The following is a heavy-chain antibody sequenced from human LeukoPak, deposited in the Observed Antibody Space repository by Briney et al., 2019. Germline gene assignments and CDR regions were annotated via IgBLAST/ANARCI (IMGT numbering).Heavy chain of an antibody. J-gene: IGHJ3*02. Sequence: PGGSLRLSCAASGFTFSSYAMHWVRQAPGKGLEWVAVISYDGSNKYYADSVKGRFTISRDNSKNTLYLQMNSLRAEDTAVYYCARVDSSSSLWAFDIWGQGTMVTVSS. CDR2: ISYDGSNK. V-gene: IGHV3-30*04. D-gene: IGHD6-6*01. CDR3: ARVDSSSSLWAFDI. CDR1: GFTFSSYA.